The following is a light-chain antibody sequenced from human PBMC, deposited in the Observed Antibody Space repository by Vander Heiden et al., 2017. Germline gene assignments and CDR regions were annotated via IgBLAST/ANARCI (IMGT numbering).Light chain of an antibody. J-gene: IGKJ1*01. V-gene: IGKV4-1*01. Sequence: DIVMTQSPDSLALSMGDSATINCKSSQSVLSSSNNKNYLVWYQQKPGQTPKLLIDWASTRESGVPDRFSGSGSGTDFTLTISSLQAEDVAVYYCQQFYSTPWTFGQGTKVEIK. CDR2: WAS. CDR3: QQFYSTPWT. CDR1: QSVLSSSNNKNY.